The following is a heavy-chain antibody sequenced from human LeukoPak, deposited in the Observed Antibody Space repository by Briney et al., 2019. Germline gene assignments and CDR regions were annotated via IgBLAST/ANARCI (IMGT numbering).Heavy chain of an antibody. CDR2: IYTSGST. CDR1: GGSISSYY. D-gene: IGHD6-6*01. Sequence: PSETLSLTCTVSGGSISSYYWSWIRQPPGKGLEWIGYIYTSGSTNYNPSLKSRVTISVDTSKNQFSLKLSSVTAADTAVYYCARRSSSAAAFDIWGQGTVVTVSS. V-gene: IGHV4-4*09. J-gene: IGHJ3*02. CDR3: ARRSSSAAAFDI.